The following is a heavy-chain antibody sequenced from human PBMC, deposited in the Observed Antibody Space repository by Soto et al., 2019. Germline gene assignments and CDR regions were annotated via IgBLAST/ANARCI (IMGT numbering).Heavy chain of an antibody. CDR1: GGTFSSYA. V-gene: IGHV1-69*06. CDR2: IIRFFGTA. J-gene: IGHJ5*02. D-gene: IGHD3-10*01. Sequence: QVQLVQSGAEVKKPGSSVKVSCKASGGTFSSYAISWVRQAPGQGLGWMGGIIRFFGTAKNAQKFQARVTITADKSTSTAYMELSSRISEDTAVYYCASSVPMVRGVINRFDPWGQGTLVTVSS. CDR3: ASSVPMVRGVINRFDP.